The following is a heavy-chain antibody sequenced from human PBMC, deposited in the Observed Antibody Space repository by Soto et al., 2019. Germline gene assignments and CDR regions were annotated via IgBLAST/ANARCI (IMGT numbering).Heavy chain of an antibody. CDR1: GLTFSSYG. Sequence: PGGSLRLSCAASGLTFSSYGMHWVRQAPGKGLEWVAVISYDGSNKYYADSVKGRFTISRDNSKNTLYLQMNSLRAEDTAVYYCAKEGSSGWYYYYYYGMGVWGQGTTVTVS. J-gene: IGHJ6*02. D-gene: IGHD6-19*01. CDR3: AKEGSSGWYYYYYYGMGV. CDR2: ISYDGSNK. V-gene: IGHV3-30*18.